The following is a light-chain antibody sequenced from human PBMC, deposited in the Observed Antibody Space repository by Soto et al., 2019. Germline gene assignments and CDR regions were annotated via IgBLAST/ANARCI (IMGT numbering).Light chain of an antibody. CDR3: GSYTSSSTVL. V-gene: IGLV2-14*01. CDR1: SSDVGGYNY. Sequence: QSVLTQPASVSGSPGQSITISCNGTSSDVGGYNYVSWYQQHPGKAPKLMIYDVSNRPSGVSNRFSGSKSGNTASLTISGLQAEDEADYYCGSYTSSSTVLFGGGTKLTVL. CDR2: DVS. J-gene: IGLJ2*01.